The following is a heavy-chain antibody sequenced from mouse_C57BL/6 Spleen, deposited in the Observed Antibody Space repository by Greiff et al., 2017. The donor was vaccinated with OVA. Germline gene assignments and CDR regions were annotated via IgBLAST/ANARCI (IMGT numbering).Heavy chain of an antibody. J-gene: IGHJ2*01. D-gene: IGHD2-12*01. CDR2: FYPGSGSI. Sequence: QVQLQQSGAELVKPGASVKLPCKASGYTFTEYTIHWVKQRSGQGLAWIGWFYPGSGSIKYNEKFKDKATLTADNSSSTVYMELSRLTSEDSAVYFCARHEVEGYYSDYFDYWGQGTTLTVSS. CDR3: ARHEVEGYYSDYFDY. V-gene: IGHV1-62-2*01. CDR1: GYTFTEYT.